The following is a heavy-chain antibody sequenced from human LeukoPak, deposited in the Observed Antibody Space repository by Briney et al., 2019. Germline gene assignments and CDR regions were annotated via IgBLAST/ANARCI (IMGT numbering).Heavy chain of an antibody. J-gene: IGHJ5*01. CDR1: GDSVSTNSAT. D-gene: IGHD1-26*01. V-gene: IGHV6-1*01. Sequence: SQTLSLTCAISGDSVSTNSATWTWLRQSPSRGLEWLGRTYYRSKWNNDYAVSMKSRITINPDTSKNQFSLQLNSVTPEDTAVYYCARLVGASWFDSWGQGTLVTVSS. CDR2: TYYRSKWNN. CDR3: ARLVGASWFDS.